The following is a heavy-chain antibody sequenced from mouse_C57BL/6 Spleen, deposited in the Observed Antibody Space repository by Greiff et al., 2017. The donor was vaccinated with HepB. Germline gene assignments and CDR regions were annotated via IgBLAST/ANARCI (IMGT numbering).Heavy chain of an antibody. J-gene: IGHJ2*01. CDR1: GYTFTSYW. V-gene: IGHV1-69*01. CDR3: ARGLLRAYYFDD. CDR2: IDPSDSYT. D-gene: IGHD1-1*01. Sequence: VQLQQPGAELVMPGASVKLSCKASGYTFTSYWMHWVKQRPGQGLEWIGEIDPSDSYTNYNQKFKGNSTLTVDKSSSTAYMQLSSLTSEDSAVYDWARGLLRAYYFDDWGQGTTLTVSS.